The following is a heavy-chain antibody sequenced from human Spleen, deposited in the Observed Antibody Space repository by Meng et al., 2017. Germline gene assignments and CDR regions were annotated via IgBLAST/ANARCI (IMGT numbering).Heavy chain of an antibody. CDR2: IHPSGNA. CDR3: VKHSSDWSLDS. Sequence: HVQLVQSGAAVKKPGASVNVSCKASGYTYNNYQMDWVRQAPGQGLEWMGWIHPSGNANYAKKFQGRVTMTTDTSTTTAYMELRSLRSDDSALYYCVKHSSDWSLDSWGQGTLVTVSS. D-gene: IGHD6-19*01. V-gene: IGHV1-18*01. J-gene: IGHJ4*02. CDR1: GYTYNNYQ.